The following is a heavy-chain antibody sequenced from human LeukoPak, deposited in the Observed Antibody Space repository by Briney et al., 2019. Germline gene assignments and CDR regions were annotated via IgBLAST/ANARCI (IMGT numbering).Heavy chain of an antibody. CDR1: GFTFSSYA. J-gene: IGHJ6*04. Sequence: GGSLRLSCAASGFTFSSYAMSWVRQAPGKGLEWVSAISGSGGSTYYADSVKGRFTISRDNSKNTLYLQMNSLRAEDTAVYYCARDRRDVVVVAATVYYYYGMDVWGKGTTVTVSS. V-gene: IGHV3-23*01. D-gene: IGHD2-15*01. CDR3: ARDRRDVVVVAATVYYYYGMDV. CDR2: ISGSGGST.